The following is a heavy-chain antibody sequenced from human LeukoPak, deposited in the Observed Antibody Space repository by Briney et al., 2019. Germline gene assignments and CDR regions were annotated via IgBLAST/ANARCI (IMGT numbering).Heavy chain of an antibody. J-gene: IGHJ4*02. Sequence: GGSLRLSCAASGFTFSDYAMTWVRQGPGERLEWVSSITDNGFNTYYIESVKGRFTMSRDNSKDTLFLQMTSLRAEDTAVYYCAKKGYYDGSGYYMYYFDHWGQGTLVTVSS. CDR3: AKKGYYDGSGYYMYYFDH. CDR2: ITDNGFNT. CDR1: GFTFSDYA. V-gene: IGHV3-23*01. D-gene: IGHD3-22*01.